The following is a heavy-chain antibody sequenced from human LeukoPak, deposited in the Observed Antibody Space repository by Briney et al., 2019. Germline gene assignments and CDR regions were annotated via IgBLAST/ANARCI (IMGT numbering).Heavy chain of an antibody. J-gene: IGHJ2*01. V-gene: IGHV3-23*01. CDR3: AKATRLRSSGWSRWYFDL. Sequence: GGSLRLSCSASGFTLSNYWMSWVRQAPGKGLEWVPAISGSGGSTYYADSVKGRFTISRDNSKNTLYLQMNSLRAEDTAVYYCAKATRLRSSGWSRWYFDLWGRGTLVTVSS. CDR2: ISGSGGST. D-gene: IGHD6-19*01. CDR1: GFTLSNYW.